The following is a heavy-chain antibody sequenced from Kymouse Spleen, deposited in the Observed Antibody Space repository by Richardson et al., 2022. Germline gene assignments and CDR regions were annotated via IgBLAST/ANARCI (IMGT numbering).Heavy chain of an antibody. CDR2: ISYDGSNK. V-gene: IGHV3-30*18. J-gene: IGHJ4*02. CDR3: AKDGSGSPYFDY. CDR1: GFTFSSYG. Sequence: QVQLVESGGGVVQPGRSLRLSCAASGFTFSSYGMHWVRQAPGKGLEWVAVISYDGSNKYYADSVKGRFTISRDNSKNTLYLQMNSLRAEDTAVYYCAKDGSGSPYFDYWGQGTLVTVSS. D-gene: IGHD3-10*01.